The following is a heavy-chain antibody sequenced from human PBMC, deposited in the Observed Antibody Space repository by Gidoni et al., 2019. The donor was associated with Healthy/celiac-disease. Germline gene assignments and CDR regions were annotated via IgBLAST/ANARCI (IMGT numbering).Heavy chain of an antibody. CDR3: ARTNYDFWSGYYALTYYYYGMDV. V-gene: IGHV4-34*01. Sequence: QVQLQQWGAGLLKPSETLSLTCAVYGGSFSGYYWSWIRQPPGKGLEWIGEINHSGSTTYNPSLKSRVTISVDTSKNQFSLKLSSVTAADTAVYYCARTNYDFWSGYYALTYYYYGMDVWGQGTTVTVSS. CDR1: GGSFSGYY. CDR2: INHSGST. J-gene: IGHJ6*02. D-gene: IGHD3-3*01.